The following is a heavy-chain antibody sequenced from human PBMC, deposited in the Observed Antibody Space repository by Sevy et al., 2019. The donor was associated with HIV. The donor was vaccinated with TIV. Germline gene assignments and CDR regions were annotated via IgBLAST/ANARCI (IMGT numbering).Heavy chain of an antibody. CDR3: ARAVAGTHWLDP. D-gene: IGHD6-19*01. V-gene: IGHV3-13*01. J-gene: IGHJ5*02. CDR1: GFTFSNYD. Sequence: GGSLRLSCAASGFTFSNYDMHWVRQVTGKGLEWVSGIDTAGNAYHPDSVKGRFTMSRENAKNSLYLQMNSLRVGDTAVYYCARAVAGTHWLDPWGQGTLVTVSS. CDR2: IDTAGNA.